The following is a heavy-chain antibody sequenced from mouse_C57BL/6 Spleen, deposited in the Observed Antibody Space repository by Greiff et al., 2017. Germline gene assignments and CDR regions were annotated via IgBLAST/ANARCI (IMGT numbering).Heavy chain of an antibody. V-gene: IGHV14-3*01. D-gene: IGHD1-1*01. CDR1: GFNIKNTY. CDR3: ARERVYYYGSSYNWFAY. Sequence: VQLQQSVAELVRPGASVKLSCTASGFNIKNTYMHWVKQRPEQGLEWIGRIDPANGNTKYAPKFQGKATITADTSSNTAYLQLSSLTSEDTAIYYCARERVYYYGSSYNWFAYWGQGTLVTVSA. J-gene: IGHJ3*01. CDR2: IDPANGNT.